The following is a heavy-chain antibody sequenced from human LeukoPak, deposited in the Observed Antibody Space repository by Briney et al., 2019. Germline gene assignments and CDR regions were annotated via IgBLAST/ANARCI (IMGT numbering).Heavy chain of an antibody. CDR1: GFTLRTYW. D-gene: IGHD6-6*01. Sequence: GGSLRLSCVASGFTLRTYWLHWFRQAPGKGLVWVSRIDYDGSNINYADSVKGRFTISRDNAKNTLYLQMNSLRAEDTAVYYCGRGSSVSSTRVVDYWGQGTLVTVSS. V-gene: IGHV3-74*01. J-gene: IGHJ4*02. CDR2: IDYDGSNI. CDR3: GRGSSVSSTRVVDY.